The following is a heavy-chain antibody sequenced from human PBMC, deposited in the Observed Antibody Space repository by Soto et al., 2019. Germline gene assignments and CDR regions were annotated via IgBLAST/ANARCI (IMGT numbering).Heavy chain of an antibody. D-gene: IGHD3-10*01. J-gene: IGHJ5*01. V-gene: IGHV4-4*07. CDR3: ARDAFGYGWFES. CDR1: GGFISNNY. CDR2: IYSSEST. Sequence: QVQLRESGPGLLKPSETLSLTCIVSGGFISNNYWNWIRRPAGKGLEGIGRIYSSESTTYNPSLESRVSMSVDTSKNHFFLKLTSVTAADTAVYYCARDAFGYGWFESWGQGILVTVSS.